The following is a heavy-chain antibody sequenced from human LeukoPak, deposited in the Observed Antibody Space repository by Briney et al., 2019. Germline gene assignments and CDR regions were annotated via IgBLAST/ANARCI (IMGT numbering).Heavy chain of an antibody. CDR3: AKTFPAAHDY. CDR1: GFTFSSYG. D-gene: IGHD2-2*01. Sequence: PGGSLRLSCAASGFTFSSYGMHWVRQAPGKGLEWVAFIRYDGSNKYYADSVKGRFTISRDNSKNTLYLQMNSLRAEDMAVYYCAKTFPAAHDYWGQGTLVTVSS. J-gene: IGHJ4*02. V-gene: IGHV3-30*02. CDR2: IRYDGSNK.